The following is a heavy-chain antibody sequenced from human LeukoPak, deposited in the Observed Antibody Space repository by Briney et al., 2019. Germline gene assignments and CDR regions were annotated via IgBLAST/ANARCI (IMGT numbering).Heavy chain of an antibody. D-gene: IGHD3-22*01. V-gene: IGHV3-23*01. CDR1: GFTFTTYA. CDR3: ARRRYDSSGFDY. CDR2: ISGSGGST. J-gene: IGHJ4*02. Sequence: GGSLGLSCAASGFTFTTYAMSWVLQAPGKGLEWVSAISGSGGSTYYADSVKGRFTISRDNSKNTLYLQMNSLRAEDTAVYYCARRRYDSSGFDYWGQGTLVTVSS.